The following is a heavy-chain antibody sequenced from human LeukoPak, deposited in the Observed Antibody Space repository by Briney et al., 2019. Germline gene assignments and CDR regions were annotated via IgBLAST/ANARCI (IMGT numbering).Heavy chain of an antibody. CDR1: GGSFSGYY. Sequence: SETLSLTCAVSGGSFSGYYWTWIRQPPGKGLEWIGEINHSGSANYSPSLSSRVTISLDMSENQFSLKLTSVTAADTAVYYCARGQGTVTTHWGQGTLVTVSS. D-gene: IGHD4-17*01. V-gene: IGHV4-34*01. CDR3: ARGQGTVTTH. CDR2: INHSGSA. J-gene: IGHJ4*02.